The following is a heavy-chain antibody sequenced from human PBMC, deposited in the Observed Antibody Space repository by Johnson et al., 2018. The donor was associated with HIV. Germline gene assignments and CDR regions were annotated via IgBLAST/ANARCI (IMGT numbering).Heavy chain of an antibody. V-gene: IGHV3-7*01. D-gene: IGHD6-19*01. CDR1: GFTFSSYW. J-gene: IGHJ3*02. CDR2: IKQDGSEK. Sequence: VQLVESGGGVVQPGRSLRLSCAASGFTFSSYWMSWVRQAPGKGLEWVANIKQDGSEKYYVDSVKGRFTISRDNAKNSLYLQMNSLRAEDTAVYYCARDAVAAANAFDIWGQGTMVTVSS. CDR3: ARDAVAAANAFDI.